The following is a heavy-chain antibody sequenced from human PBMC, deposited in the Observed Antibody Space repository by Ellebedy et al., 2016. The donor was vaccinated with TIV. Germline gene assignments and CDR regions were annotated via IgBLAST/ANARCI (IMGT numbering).Heavy chain of an antibody. Sequence: GGSLRLXXKGSGYSFTSYWIGWVRQMPGKGLEWMGRIDPSDSYTNYSPSFQGHVTISADKSISTAYLQWSSLKASDTAMYYCARRLYGDYAPFDYWGQGTLVTVSS. D-gene: IGHD4-17*01. CDR1: GYSFTSYW. CDR2: IDPSDSYT. CDR3: ARRLYGDYAPFDY. J-gene: IGHJ4*02. V-gene: IGHV5-10-1*01.